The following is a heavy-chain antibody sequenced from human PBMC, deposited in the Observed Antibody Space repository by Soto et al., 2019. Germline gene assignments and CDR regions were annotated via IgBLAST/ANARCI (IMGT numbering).Heavy chain of an antibody. CDR1: GFTFSSYS. V-gene: IGHV3-21*01. Sequence: PGGSLRLSCAASGFTFSSYSMNWVRQAPGKGLEWVSSISSSSSYIYYADSVKGRFTISRDNAKNSLYLQMNSLRAEDTAVYYCARDPSRDGPTAYWGQGTTVTVSS. CDR3: ARDPSRDGPTAY. J-gene: IGHJ6*02. CDR2: ISSSSSYI. D-gene: IGHD2-2*01.